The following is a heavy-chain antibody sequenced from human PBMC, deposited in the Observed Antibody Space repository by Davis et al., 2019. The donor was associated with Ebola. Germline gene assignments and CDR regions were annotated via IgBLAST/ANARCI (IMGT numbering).Heavy chain of an antibody. V-gene: IGHV4-61*01. CDR1: GGSVSSGSYY. CDR2: IYYSGST. J-gene: IGHJ4*02. CDR3: ARIVGTTTYFDY. D-gene: IGHD1-26*01. Sequence: PSKTLSPTCTVPGGSVSSGSYYWSWIRQPPGKGLEWIGYIYYSGSTNYNPSLKSRVNISVDTSKNQFSLKLSSVTAADTAVYYCARIVGTTTYFDYWGQGTLVTVSS.